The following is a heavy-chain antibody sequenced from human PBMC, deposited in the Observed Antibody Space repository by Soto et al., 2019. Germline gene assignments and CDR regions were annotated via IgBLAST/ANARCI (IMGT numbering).Heavy chain of an antibody. CDR3: ARSDSSGKTRYYFDH. CDR2: IYSTEST. V-gene: IGHV4-31*03. Sequence: SETLSLTRTVSGGSIRSGSYYWSWIRQHPGKGLEWIGYIYSTESTNYNPSLKSRLSISVDMSASQFSLKLSSVTVADTAVYYCARSDSSGKTRYYFDHWGQGTLVTVSS. J-gene: IGHJ4*02. D-gene: IGHD3-22*01. CDR1: GGSIRSGSYY.